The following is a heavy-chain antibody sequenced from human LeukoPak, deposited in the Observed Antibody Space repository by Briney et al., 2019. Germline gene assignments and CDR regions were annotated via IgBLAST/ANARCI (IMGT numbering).Heavy chain of an antibody. D-gene: IGHD3-3*01. CDR3: ARVGRDYDFWSGYPNLYYFDY. V-gene: IGHV3-20*04. Sequence: TGGSLRLSCAASGFTFDDYGMSWVRQAPGKGLEWVSGTNWNGGSTGYADSVKGRFTISRDNAKNSLYLQMNSLRAEDTALYYCARVGRDYDFWSGYPNLYYFDYWGQGTLVTVSS. J-gene: IGHJ4*02. CDR1: GFTFDDYG. CDR2: TNWNGGST.